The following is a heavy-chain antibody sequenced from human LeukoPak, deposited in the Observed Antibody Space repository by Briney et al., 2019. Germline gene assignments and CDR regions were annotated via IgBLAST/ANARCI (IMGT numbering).Heavy chain of an antibody. D-gene: IGHD2-2*01. Sequence: PSETLSLTCAVSGYSISSGYYWGWLRQPPGKGLEWIESIYHSGSTYYNPSLKSRITISVDSSKSQFTLKLSSVTAADTVVYYCARLPPPGYCSSTSCHAMYYTSWYFDLWGRGTLVTVSS. CDR1: GYSISSGYY. V-gene: IGHV4-38-2*01. CDR2: IYHSGST. J-gene: IGHJ2*01. CDR3: ARLPPPGYCSSTSCHAMYYTSWYFDL.